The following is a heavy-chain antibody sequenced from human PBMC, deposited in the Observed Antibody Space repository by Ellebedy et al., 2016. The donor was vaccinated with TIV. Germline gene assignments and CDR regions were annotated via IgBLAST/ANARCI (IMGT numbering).Heavy chain of an antibody. V-gene: IGHV4-59*01. CDR1: DGSIRSYH. Sequence: SETLSLTXTVSDGSIRSYHWSWIRQSPGKGLEWIGYFHYSGTTNYNPSLKSRLSISVDTSKNQFSLNLSSATAADTGVYYCARTSTMVRGALDYWGQGTLVTVSS. D-gene: IGHD3-10*01. CDR2: FHYSGTT. J-gene: IGHJ4*02. CDR3: ARTSTMVRGALDY.